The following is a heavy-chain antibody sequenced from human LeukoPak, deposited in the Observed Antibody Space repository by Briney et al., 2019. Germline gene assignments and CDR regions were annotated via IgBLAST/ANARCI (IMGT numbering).Heavy chain of an antibody. V-gene: IGHV3-66*01. J-gene: IGHJ4*02. Sequence: GGSLRLSCAASGFTVSSTYMSWVRQAPGKGLEWVSLIYTGGNTYYADSVKGRFTISRDNSKNTLYLQMNSLRAEDTAVYYCARDRGGGSYTDYWGQGTLVTVSS. CDR3: ARDRGGGSYTDY. CDR1: GFTVSSTY. D-gene: IGHD1-26*01. CDR2: IYTGGNT.